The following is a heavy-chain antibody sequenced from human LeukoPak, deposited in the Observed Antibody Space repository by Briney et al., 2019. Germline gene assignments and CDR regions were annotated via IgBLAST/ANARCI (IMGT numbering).Heavy chain of an antibody. CDR2: IGTAGDT. D-gene: IGHD1-14*01. V-gene: IGHV3-13*01. CDR1: GFTFSSYD. J-gene: IGHJ6*03. Sequence: GGSLRLSCAATGFTFSSYDMHWVRQATGKGLEWVSAIGTAGDTYYPGSVKGRFTISRENAKNSLYLQMNSLRVGDTAVYYCARDRGNQRGYYYYYMDVWGKGTTVTVSS. CDR3: ARDRGNQRGYYYYYMDV.